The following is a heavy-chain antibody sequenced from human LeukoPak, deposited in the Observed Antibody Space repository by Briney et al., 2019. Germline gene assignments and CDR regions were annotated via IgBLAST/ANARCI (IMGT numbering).Heavy chain of an antibody. J-gene: IGHJ5*02. CDR3: ARDFYDILTGDSPRFDP. CDR1: GDSISSSSYY. CDR2: IHYSGTT. D-gene: IGHD3-9*01. V-gene: IGHV4-39*07. Sequence: SETLSLTCIVSGDSISSSSYYWGWIRQPPGKGLEWIGSIHYSGTTYYNPSLRSRVTISVDTSKNQFSLKLSSVTAADTAVYYCARDFYDILTGDSPRFDPWGQGTLVTVSS.